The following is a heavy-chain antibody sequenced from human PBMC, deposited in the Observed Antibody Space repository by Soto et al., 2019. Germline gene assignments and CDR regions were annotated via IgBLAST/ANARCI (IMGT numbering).Heavy chain of an antibody. CDR1: GFSFSTYS. CDR3: ARVGRGVYGMDV. Sequence: GGSLRLSCAASGFSFSTYSINWVRQAPGKGLEWFSYITSDSSTISYADSVKGRFTVSRDNAKNSLYLQMNSLRDEDTAVYYCARVGRGVYGMDVWGQGTSVTVSS. D-gene: IGHD2-8*01. J-gene: IGHJ6*02. V-gene: IGHV3-48*02. CDR2: ITSDSSTI.